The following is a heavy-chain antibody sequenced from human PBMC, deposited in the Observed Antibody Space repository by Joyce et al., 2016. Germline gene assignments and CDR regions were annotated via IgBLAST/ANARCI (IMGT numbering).Heavy chain of an antibody. Sequence: EVQLVQSGAEVKKPGESLRISCIASGYTFSNYWIAWVRQLPGEGLEWLGRIDPRDYYTNYSPSFQGHVTISIDKSLTTAYLQWSSLKASDTAMYYCARRGYSDFDYYFDFWGQGTLVTVSS. CDR1: GYTFSNYW. CDR3: ARRGYSDFDYYFDF. CDR2: IDPRDYYT. D-gene: IGHD5-12*01. V-gene: IGHV5-10-1*03. J-gene: IGHJ4*02.